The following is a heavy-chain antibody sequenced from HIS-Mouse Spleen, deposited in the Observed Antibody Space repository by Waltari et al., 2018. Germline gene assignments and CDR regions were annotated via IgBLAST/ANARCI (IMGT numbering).Heavy chain of an antibody. V-gene: IGHV3-48*01. CDR1: GSPFSRYC. CDR3: ARDLGNWFDP. Sequence: EVQLVESGGGLVQPGGSLRLSCAAFGSPFSRYCLNWVRQAPGKGLEWVSYISSSSSTIYYADSVKGRFTISRDNAKNSLYLQMNSLRAEDTAVYYCARDLGNWFDPWGQGTLVTVSS. J-gene: IGHJ5*02. CDR2: ISSSSSTI.